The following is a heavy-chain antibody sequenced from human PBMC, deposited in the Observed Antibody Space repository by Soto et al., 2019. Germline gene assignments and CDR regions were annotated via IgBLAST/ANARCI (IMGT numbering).Heavy chain of an antibody. J-gene: IGHJ6*02. CDR3: ARPSKGLARSYYPMDI. CDR1: GFTFSTYS. V-gene: IGHV3-48*01. Sequence: SGGSLRLSCAASGFTFSTYSMNWVRQAPGKGLEWVSYISSSSSTIFYTDSVKGRFTVSRDISKNTLYLQMNSLRAEDTAVYYCARPSKGLARSYYPMDIWGQGTTVTVAS. D-gene: IGHD3-3*02. CDR2: ISSSSSTI.